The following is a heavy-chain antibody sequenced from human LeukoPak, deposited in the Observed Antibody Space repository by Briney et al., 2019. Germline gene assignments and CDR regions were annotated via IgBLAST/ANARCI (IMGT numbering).Heavy chain of an antibody. V-gene: IGHV3-30*18. CDR1: GFTFSSYG. Sequence: GRSLRLSCAASGFTFSSYGMHWVRQAPGKGLEWVALISYDGSNKYYADSVKGRFTISRDNSKNTLYLQMNSLRAEDTAVYYCAKVEVAAAGDYFDYWGQGTLVTVSS. CDR2: ISYDGSNK. J-gene: IGHJ4*02. D-gene: IGHD6-13*01. CDR3: AKVEVAAAGDYFDY.